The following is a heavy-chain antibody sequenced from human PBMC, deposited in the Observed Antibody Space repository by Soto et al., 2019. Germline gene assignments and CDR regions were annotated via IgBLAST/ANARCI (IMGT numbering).Heavy chain of an antibody. Sequence: PSETLSLTCTVSGGSISSYYWSWIRQPPGKGLEWIGEIYYSGTTNYNPSLKSRVTISVDTSKMQFSLKLTSVTAADTAVYYCARPRLVGDSSSYYYHWGQGTLVTVSS. V-gene: IGHV4-59*12. D-gene: IGHD3-22*01. J-gene: IGHJ4*02. CDR1: GGSISSYY. CDR3: ARPRLVGDSSSYYYH. CDR2: IYYSGTT.